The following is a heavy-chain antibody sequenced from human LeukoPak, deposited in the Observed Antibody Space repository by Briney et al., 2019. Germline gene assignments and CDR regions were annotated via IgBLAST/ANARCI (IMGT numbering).Heavy chain of an antibody. D-gene: IGHD3-10*01. Sequence: ASVKVSCKASGHTFSNYNMHWVRQAPGQGLEWMGIVNPSSGSTTYVQKFQGRVTMTRDMPTSTVYMELTSLRSEDTAMYYCARGSDNGSGLDYWGQGTLVTVSS. CDR1: GHTFSNYN. J-gene: IGHJ4*02. CDR3: ARGSDNGSGLDY. CDR2: VNPSSGST. V-gene: IGHV1-46*01.